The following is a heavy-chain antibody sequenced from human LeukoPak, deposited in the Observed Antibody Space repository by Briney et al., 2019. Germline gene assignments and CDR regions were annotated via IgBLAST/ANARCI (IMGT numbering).Heavy chain of an antibody. V-gene: IGHV1-2*06. J-gene: IGHJ5*02. D-gene: IGHD3-3*01. CDR2: INPNSGGT. CDR3: ARGTYDFWSGYYPDP. Sequence: ASVKVSCKASGYTFTGYYMHWVRQAPGQGLEWMGRINPNSGGTNYAQKFQGGVTMTRNTSISTAYMELSSLRSEDTAVYYCARGTYDFWSGYYPDPWGQGTLVTVSS. CDR1: GYTFTGYY.